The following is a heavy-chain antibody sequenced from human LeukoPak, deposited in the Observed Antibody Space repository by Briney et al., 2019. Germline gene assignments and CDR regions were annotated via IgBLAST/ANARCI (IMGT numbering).Heavy chain of an antibody. V-gene: IGHV3-49*04. Sequence: GRSLRLSCTASGFTFGDYAMSWVRQAPGKGLEWVGFIRCKAYGGTTEYAVSVKGRFTISRDDSKSSAYLQMNSLKTEDTAVYYCTRGGSSWYWLDYWGQGTLVTVSS. D-gene: IGHD6-13*01. CDR2: IRCKAYGGTT. CDR3: TRGGSSWYWLDY. CDR1: GFTFGDYA. J-gene: IGHJ4*02.